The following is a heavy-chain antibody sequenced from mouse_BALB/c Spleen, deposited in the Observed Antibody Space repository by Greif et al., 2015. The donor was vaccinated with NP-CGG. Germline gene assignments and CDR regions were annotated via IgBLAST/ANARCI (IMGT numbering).Heavy chain of an antibody. D-gene: IGHD1-1*01. Sequence: DLVKPGASVKLSCKASGYTFTSYWINWIKQRPGQGLEWIGRIAPGSGSTYYNEMFKGKATLTVDTSSSTAYIQLSSLSSEDSAVYFCARGGVITTVVDYYDYWGQGTTLTVSS. J-gene: IGHJ2*01. CDR1: GYTFTSYW. CDR3: ARGGVITTVVDYYDY. V-gene: IGHV1S41*01. CDR2: IAPGSGST.